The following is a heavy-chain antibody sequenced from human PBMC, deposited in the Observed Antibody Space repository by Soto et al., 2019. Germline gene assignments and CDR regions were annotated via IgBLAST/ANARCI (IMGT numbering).Heavy chain of an antibody. Sequence: EGQLVESGGNLVRPGGSLRLSCEASGFVFSTYSMNWVRQAPGKGLEWISYISSTSGTIYYADSVKGRFTIFRDNAKNALFLQMNGLRDDDTAVYDGANQKIRFSVAGTLYGLGVWGQGTTVTVSS. CDR2: ISSTSGTI. J-gene: IGHJ6*02. V-gene: IGHV3-48*02. CDR3: ANQKIRFSVAGTLYGLGV. D-gene: IGHD6-19*01. CDR1: GFVFSTYS.